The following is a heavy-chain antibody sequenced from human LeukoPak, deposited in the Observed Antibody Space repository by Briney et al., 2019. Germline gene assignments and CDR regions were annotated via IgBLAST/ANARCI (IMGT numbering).Heavy chain of an antibody. J-gene: IGHJ4*02. D-gene: IGHD2/OR15-2a*01. V-gene: IGHV3-48*03. Sequence: GGSLRHSCAASGFTFSSYEMNWVRQAPGKGLEWVSYISSSGSTIYYADSVKGRFTISRDNAKNSLYLQMNSLRAEDTAVYYCARSTFVGTIDYWGQGTLVTVSS. CDR1: GFTFSSYE. CDR2: ISSSGSTI. CDR3: ARSTFVGTIDY.